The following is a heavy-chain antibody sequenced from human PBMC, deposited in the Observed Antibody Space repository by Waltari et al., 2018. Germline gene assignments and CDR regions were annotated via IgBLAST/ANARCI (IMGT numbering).Heavy chain of an antibody. J-gene: IGHJ5*02. D-gene: IGHD3-3*01. V-gene: IGHV1-8*02. CDR2: GNPNSGAT. CDR1: GSTSINYA. Sequence: QVQLVQSGAEVLKPGASVKVSCQASGSTSINYAINCVRQAAGQGLEWMGWGNPNSGATAYAQKFQGRITMTWDTSISTAYMELSNLRSDDTAVLYCARGRDVFANFDYNWFDPWGQGTLVTVSS. CDR3: ARGRDVFANFDYNWFDP.